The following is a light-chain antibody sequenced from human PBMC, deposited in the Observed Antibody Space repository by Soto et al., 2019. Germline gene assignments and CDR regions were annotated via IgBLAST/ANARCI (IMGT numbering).Light chain of an antibody. J-gene: IGKJ2*01. Sequence: EIVLTQSPGTLSLSPGERATLACRASQSVSSSYISWYQQNPGQAPKLLIYGASSRATGIPDRFSGSGSGTDFTLTISRLEPEDFAVYFCQQYCRSPQFTFGQGTKVEIK. V-gene: IGKV3-20*01. CDR1: QSVSSSY. CDR3: QQYCRSPQFT. CDR2: GAS.